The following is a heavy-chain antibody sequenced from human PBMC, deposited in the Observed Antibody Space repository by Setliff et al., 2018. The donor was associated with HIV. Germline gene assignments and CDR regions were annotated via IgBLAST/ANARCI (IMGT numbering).Heavy chain of an antibody. J-gene: IGHJ4*02. V-gene: IGHV4-34*01. Sequence: SETLSLTCAVSGESFSAYFWSWIRQPPGKGLEWIGLINHSGSTNYNPSLKSRVTISLGTSKNQFSLKMTSVTAADTAVYYCATGITVAPDYWGQGSLVTVSS. D-gene: IGHD6-19*01. CDR1: GESFSAYF. CDR2: INHSGST. CDR3: ATGITVAPDY.